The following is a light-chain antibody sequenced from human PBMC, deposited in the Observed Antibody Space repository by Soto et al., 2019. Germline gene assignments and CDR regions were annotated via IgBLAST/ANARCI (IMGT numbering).Light chain of an antibody. CDR2: DAS. V-gene: IGKV3-11*01. J-gene: IGKJ4*01. Sequence: EIVLTQSPATLSLSSGERATLSCRASQSIASHLAWYQQKPGQAPRLLIHDASSRATGIPARFSGSGSGTDFTLTISSLEPEDFAVYYCQQLNKWPPVTFCGGTNVDIK. CDR1: QSIASH. CDR3: QQLNKWPPVT.